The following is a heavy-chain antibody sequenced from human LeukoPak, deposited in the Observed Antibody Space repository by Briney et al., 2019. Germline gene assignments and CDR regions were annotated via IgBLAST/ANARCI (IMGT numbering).Heavy chain of an antibody. V-gene: IGHV1-2*02. J-gene: IGHJ4*02. D-gene: IGHD5-12*01. Sequence: ASVTVSFKSSGYTFTDYYLYWVRQAPGQGLECMGWLNPNIGATKYAQKFQGRVTMTRDTSINTAYMELRSLSSDDTAIYYCARTRENSGYDYFDSWGQGTLVTVSS. CDR2: LNPNIGAT. CDR3: ARTRENSGYDYFDS. CDR1: GYTFTDYY.